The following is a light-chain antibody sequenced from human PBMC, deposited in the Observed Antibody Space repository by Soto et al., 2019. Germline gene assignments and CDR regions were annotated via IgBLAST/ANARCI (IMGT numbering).Light chain of an antibody. J-gene: IGKJ4*01. CDR3: QQSKSFPLT. CDR1: QSISSW. CDR2: GAP. Sequence: DIQMTQSPSTLSASLGDRVTITCRASQSISSWLAWYQQKPGKAPKLLIYGAPTLQSGVPSRFSGSGSGTDFSLTISSLQAEDVATYYCQQSKSFPLTFGGGTKVDIK. V-gene: IGKV1-12*01.